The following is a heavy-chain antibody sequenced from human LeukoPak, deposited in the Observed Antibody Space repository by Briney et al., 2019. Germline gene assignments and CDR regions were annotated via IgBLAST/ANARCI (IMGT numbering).Heavy chain of an antibody. J-gene: IGHJ4*02. V-gene: IGHV3-23*01. Sequence: AGGSLRLSCAASGLPSSSYALNWVRQAPGKGLEWVATVSGSGDRMYHADSVKGRFTISRDNSKNTIYLQMNSLRAEDTALYYCAKAAAAPGFDFWGQGTLVTVSS. CDR1: GLPSSSYA. CDR2: VSGSGDRM. CDR3: AKAAAAPGFDF. D-gene: IGHD6-13*01.